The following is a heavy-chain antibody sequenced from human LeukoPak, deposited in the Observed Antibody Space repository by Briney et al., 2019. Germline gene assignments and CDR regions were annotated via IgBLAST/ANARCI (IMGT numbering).Heavy chain of an antibody. J-gene: IGHJ3*02. V-gene: IGHV4-4*02. CDR2: IYHSGST. Sequence: GSLRLSCAASGLTVSSNHMSWVRQAPGKGLEWIGYIYHSGSTYYNPSLKSRVTISVDKSKNQFSLNLSSVTAADTAVYYCARRSGYDAFDIWGQGTMVTVSS. CDR1: GLTVSSNH. D-gene: IGHD3-22*01. CDR3: ARRSGYDAFDI.